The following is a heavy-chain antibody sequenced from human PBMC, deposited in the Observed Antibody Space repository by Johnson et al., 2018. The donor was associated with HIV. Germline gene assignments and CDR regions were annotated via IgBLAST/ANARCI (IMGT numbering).Heavy chain of an antibody. CDR1: GFTFNLYW. CDR2: IKHDGSEK. D-gene: IGHD6-25*01. J-gene: IGHJ3*02. V-gene: IGHV3-7*05. CDR3: ARDETQRRYALTAFDI. Sequence: EVQVVESGGGLVQPGGSLRLSCAASGFTFNLYWMTWVRQAPGKGLEWVANIKHDGSEKYYVDSVKGRFTISRDNAKNSVYLQMDSLRAGDTALYYCARDETQRRYALTAFDIWGQGTMVTVSS.